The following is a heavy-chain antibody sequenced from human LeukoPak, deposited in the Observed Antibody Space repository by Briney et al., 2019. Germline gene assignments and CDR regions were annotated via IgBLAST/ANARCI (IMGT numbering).Heavy chain of an antibody. J-gene: IGHJ3*02. CDR3: ASEAYADHYAFDI. V-gene: IGHV3-48*01. D-gene: IGHD4-17*01. CDR1: GFTFSSYS. Sequence: GGSLRLSCAASGFTFSSYSMNWVRQAPGKGLEWVSYISSSSSTIYYADSVKGRFTISRDNAKNSLYLQMNSLRAEDTAVYYCASEAYADHYAFDIWGQGTMVTVSS. CDR2: ISSSSSTI.